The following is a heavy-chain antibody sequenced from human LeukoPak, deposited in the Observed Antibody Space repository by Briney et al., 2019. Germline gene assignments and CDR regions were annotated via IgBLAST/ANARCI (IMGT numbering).Heavy chain of an antibody. V-gene: IGHV3-20*01. J-gene: IGHJ5*02. D-gene: IGHD2-2*02. CDR2: INWNGGST. Sequence: GGSLRLSCAASGFTFDDYGMSWVRQAPGKGLEWVSGINWNGGSTGYADSVKGRFTNSRDNAKNSVYLQMNSLRSEDTAFYHCARDRCSSTSCYNTPNWFDPWGQGTLVTVSS. CDR1: GFTFDDYG. CDR3: ARDRCSSTSCYNTPNWFDP.